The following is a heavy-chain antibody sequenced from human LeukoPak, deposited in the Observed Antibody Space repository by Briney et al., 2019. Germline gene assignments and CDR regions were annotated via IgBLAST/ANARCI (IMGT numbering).Heavy chain of an antibody. CDR3: AKGPNHYDILTGYQY. CDR2: ISGSGGST. V-gene: IGHV3-23*01. CDR1: GFTFSSYA. D-gene: IGHD3-9*01. J-gene: IGHJ4*02. Sequence: TGGSLRLSCAASGFTFSSYAMSWVRQAPGKGLEWVSAISGSGGSTYYADSVKGRFTISRDNSKNTLYLQMNSLRAEDTAVYYCAKGPNHYDILTGYQYWGQGTLVTVSS.